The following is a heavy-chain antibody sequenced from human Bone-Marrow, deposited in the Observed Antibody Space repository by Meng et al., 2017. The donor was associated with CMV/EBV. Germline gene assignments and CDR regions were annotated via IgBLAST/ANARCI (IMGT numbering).Heavy chain of an antibody. D-gene: IGHD2-2*01. V-gene: IGHV1-69*05. CDR3: ALGYFSRINCYLGDQ. J-gene: IGHJ4*01. CDR2: IIPVIGNP. CDR1: GGTFRSYA. Sequence: SVKVSCKASGGTFRSYAINWVRQAPGHGLEWMGGIIPVIGNPNYAQKLRGAITIVTDESTGTASMELNSLRPEDTAVYYCALGYFSRINCYLGDQWGQGTLVTVSS.